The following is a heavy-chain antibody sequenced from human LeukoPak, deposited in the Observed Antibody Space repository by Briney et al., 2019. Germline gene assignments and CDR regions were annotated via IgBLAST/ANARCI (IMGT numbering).Heavy chain of an antibody. V-gene: IGHV4-4*07. Sequence: SETLSLTCTVSGGSISSYYWSWIRQPAGKGLEWIGRIYTSGSTNYNPSLKSRVTMSVDTSKNQFSLKLSSVTAADTAVYYCARDAAAIFSFSYYYYMDVWGKGTTVTISS. D-gene: IGHD2-2*01. J-gene: IGHJ6*03. CDR2: IYTSGST. CDR1: GGSISSYY. CDR3: ARDAAAIFSFSYYYYMDV.